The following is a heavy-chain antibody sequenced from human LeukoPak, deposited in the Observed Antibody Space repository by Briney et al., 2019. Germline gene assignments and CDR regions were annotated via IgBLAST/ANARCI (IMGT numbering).Heavy chain of an antibody. Sequence: ASVKVSCKASGYTFTGYFIHWVRQAPGQGLEWMGWINPNNGGTKYAQKFQDRVTMTRDTSISTAYVELSRLRSDDTAVYYCARRGGKNYGDYVVYDKYMDVWGTGTTVTVSS. J-gene: IGHJ6*03. V-gene: IGHV1-2*02. CDR1: GYTFTGYF. D-gene: IGHD4-17*01. CDR2: INPNNGGT. CDR3: ARRGGKNYGDYVVYDKYMDV.